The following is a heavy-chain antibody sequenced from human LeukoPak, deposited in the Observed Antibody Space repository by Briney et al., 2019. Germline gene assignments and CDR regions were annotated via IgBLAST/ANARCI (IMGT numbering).Heavy chain of an antibody. D-gene: IGHD6-13*01. Sequence: PSETLSLTCTVSGDSISSNSYYWGWIRQPPGKGLEWIGSTYNTGSAYYNPSLKSRVTISVDTSKNQFSLNLTSVTAADTAVYYCARDAKEDSSSSPFDYWGQGTLVTVSS. CDR1: GDSISSNSYY. CDR3: ARDAKEDSSSSPFDY. V-gene: IGHV4-39*07. CDR2: TYNTGSA. J-gene: IGHJ4*02.